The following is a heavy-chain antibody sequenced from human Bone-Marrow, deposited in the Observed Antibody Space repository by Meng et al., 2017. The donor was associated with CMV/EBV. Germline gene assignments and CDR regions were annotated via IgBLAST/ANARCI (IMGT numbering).Heavy chain of an antibody. CDR1: GFTVSSNY. CDR2: IYSDDST. J-gene: IGHJ6*02. D-gene: IGHD1-26*01. CDR3: AKITRPRGIYYYYGMDV. Sequence: GGSLRLSCAASGFTVSSNYMSWVRQAPGKGLEWVSVIYSDDSTYYADSVKGRFTISRDNSKNTLYLQMNSLRAEDTAVYYCAKITRPRGIYYYYGMDVWGQGTTVTVSS. V-gene: IGHV3-53*01.